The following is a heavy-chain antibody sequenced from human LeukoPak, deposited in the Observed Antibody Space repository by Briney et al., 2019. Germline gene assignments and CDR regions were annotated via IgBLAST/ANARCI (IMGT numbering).Heavy chain of an antibody. CDR1: EFSVGSNY. J-gene: IGHJ4*02. CDR3: AKDIDSSGYFSLPIDY. CDR2: IYSGGST. D-gene: IGHD3-22*01. Sequence: GGSLRLSCAASEFSVGSNYMTWVRQAPGKGLEWVSLIYSGGSTYYADSVKGRFTISRDNSKNTLYLQMNSLRAEDTAVYYCAKDIDSSGYFSLPIDYWGQGTLVTVSS. V-gene: IGHV3-66*01.